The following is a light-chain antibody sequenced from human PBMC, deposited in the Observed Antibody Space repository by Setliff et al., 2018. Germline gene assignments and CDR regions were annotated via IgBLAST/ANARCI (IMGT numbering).Light chain of an antibody. Sequence: QSVLTQPASVSGSPGQSITISCTGTSSDVGGYNYVSWYQQHPGKDPKLMIYDVSNRPSGVSNRFSGSKSGNTASLTISGLQAEDEADYYCSSYTSYTVVFGGGTQLTVL. CDR2: DVS. J-gene: IGLJ2*01. CDR1: SSDVGGYNY. V-gene: IGLV2-14*03. CDR3: SSYTSYTVV.